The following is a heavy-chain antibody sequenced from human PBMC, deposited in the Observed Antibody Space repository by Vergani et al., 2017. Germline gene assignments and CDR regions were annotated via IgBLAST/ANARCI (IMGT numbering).Heavy chain of an antibody. V-gene: IGHV4-39*07. Sequence: QLQLQESGPGLVKPSETLSLTCTVSGGSISSSSYYWGWIRQPPGKGLEWIGSIYYSGSTYYNPSLQSRVTLSVDTSQNQFSRKLSSVTAADTAVYYCARDLGPDSGYSCDYWGQGTLVTVSS. J-gene: IGHJ4*02. D-gene: IGHD6-13*01. CDR3: ARDLGPDSGYSCDY. CDR2: IYYSGST. CDR1: GGSISSSSYY.